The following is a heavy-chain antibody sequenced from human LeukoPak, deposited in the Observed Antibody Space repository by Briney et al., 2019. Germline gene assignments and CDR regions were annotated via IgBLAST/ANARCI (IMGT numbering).Heavy chain of an antibody. D-gene: IGHD2-2*01. CDR1: GFILSNYW. J-gene: IGHJ4*02. Sequence: GGSLRLSCGASGFILSNYWMSWVRQAPGKGLEWVANIQKDGSDKYYVDSVKGRFTISRDNTKKSLYLQMNSLRAEDTAVYYCARGGTSGYSSTRHFWGGNYYFDYWGQGSLVTVSS. CDR2: IQKDGSDK. V-gene: IGHV3-7*01. CDR3: ARGGTSGYSSTRHFWGGNYYFDY.